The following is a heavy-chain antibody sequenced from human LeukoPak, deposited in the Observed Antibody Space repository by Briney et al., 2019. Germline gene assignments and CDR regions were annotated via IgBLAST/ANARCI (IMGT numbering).Heavy chain of an antibody. CDR3: ARATLWFGELLGPDY. Sequence: SETLSLTCAVYGGSFSGYYWSWIRQPPGKGLEWIGEINHSGSTNYNPSLKSRVTISVDTSKNQFSLKLSSVTAADTAVHYCARATLWFGELLGPDYWGQGTLVTVSS. V-gene: IGHV4-34*01. CDR1: GGSFSGYY. CDR2: INHSGST. J-gene: IGHJ4*02. D-gene: IGHD3-10*01.